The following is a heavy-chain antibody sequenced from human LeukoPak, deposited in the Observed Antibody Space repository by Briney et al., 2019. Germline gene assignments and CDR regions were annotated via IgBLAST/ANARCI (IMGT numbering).Heavy chain of an antibody. Sequence: GGSLRLSCAASGFTFSSYSMNWVRQAPGKGLEWVSSISSSSSYIYYADSVKGRFTISRDNAKNSLYLQMNSLRAEDTAVYYCARDGDIVVVPAAIRDWGQGTLVTVSS. CDR2: ISSSSSYI. V-gene: IGHV3-21*01. CDR3: ARDGDIVVVPAAIRD. J-gene: IGHJ4*02. CDR1: GFTFSSYS. D-gene: IGHD2-2*02.